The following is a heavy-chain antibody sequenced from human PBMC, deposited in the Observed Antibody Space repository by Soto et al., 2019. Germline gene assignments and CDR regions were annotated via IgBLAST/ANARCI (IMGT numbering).Heavy chain of an antibody. CDR1: GYTLTELS. D-gene: IGHD6-19*01. Sequence: ASVKVSCKVSGYTLTELSMHWVRQAPGKGLEWMGGFDPEDGETIYAQKFQGRVTMTEDTSTDTAYMELSSLRSEDTAVYYCATDLERVAGTSSYYYYGMDVWGQGTTVTVSS. CDR2: FDPEDGET. V-gene: IGHV1-24*01. J-gene: IGHJ6*02. CDR3: ATDLERVAGTSSYYYYGMDV.